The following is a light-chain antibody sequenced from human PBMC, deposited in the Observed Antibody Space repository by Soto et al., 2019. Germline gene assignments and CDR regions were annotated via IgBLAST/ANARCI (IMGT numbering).Light chain of an antibody. CDR2: EVN. CDR3: NSFTTSSTYV. Sequence: QSVLTQPASVSGSPGQSITISCTGTSNDIGTYNRVSWYQQPPGTAPKLIIYEVNNRPSGVPDRCSGSKSGNTAPLTISGLQAEDHADYHCNSFTTSSTYVFGTGTKVTVL. V-gene: IGLV2-18*02. J-gene: IGLJ1*01. CDR1: SNDIGTYNR.